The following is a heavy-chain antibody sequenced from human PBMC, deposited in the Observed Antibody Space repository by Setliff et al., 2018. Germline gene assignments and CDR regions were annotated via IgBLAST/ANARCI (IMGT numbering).Heavy chain of an antibody. Sequence: GESLKISCKGSGYSFTNYWIGWVRQMPGKGLEWMGVIYPGDSDTRYSPSFQGQVTISADKSISTAYLQWSSLKASDTAMCYCARQTIFGSDAFDIWGQGTMVTVSS. V-gene: IGHV5-51*01. D-gene: IGHD3-3*01. CDR2: IYPGDSDT. CDR3: ARQTIFGSDAFDI. CDR1: GYSFTNYW. J-gene: IGHJ3*02.